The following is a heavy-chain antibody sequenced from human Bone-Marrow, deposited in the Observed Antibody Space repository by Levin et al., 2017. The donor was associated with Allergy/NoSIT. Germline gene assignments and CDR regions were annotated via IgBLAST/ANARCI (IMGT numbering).Heavy chain of an antibody. CDR2: IYSGGDT. V-gene: IGHV3-66*02. Sequence: GESLKISCAASGFTVSSNYMSWVRQAPGKGLEWVSVIYSGGDTYYADSVMGRFTISRDNSKNTLYLQMNSLRAEDTAVYYCARNHAWYGSGYFDYWGQGTLVSVSS. CDR3: ARNHAWYGSGYFDY. CDR1: GFTVSSNY. D-gene: IGHD6-13*01. J-gene: IGHJ4*02.